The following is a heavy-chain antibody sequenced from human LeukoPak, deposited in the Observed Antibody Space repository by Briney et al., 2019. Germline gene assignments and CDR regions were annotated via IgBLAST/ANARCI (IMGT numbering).Heavy chain of an antibody. Sequence: GSMSLSCAAAGFTFSNYWMSWVRPAPGDRLEWVGNIKAEGSEKYYVDSVKSRFTISRDNARNPLYLQMNSLRAEDTAGYYCASGRQLGYWGQGTLVTVSS. J-gene: IGHJ4*02. CDR2: IKAEGSEK. V-gene: IGHV3-7*01. CDR1: GFTFSNYW. CDR3: ASGRQLGY. D-gene: IGHD6-13*01.